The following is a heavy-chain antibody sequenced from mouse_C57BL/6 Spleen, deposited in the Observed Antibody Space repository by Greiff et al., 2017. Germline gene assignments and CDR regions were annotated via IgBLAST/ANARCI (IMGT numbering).Heavy chain of an antibody. CDR1: GYTFTSYW. J-gene: IGHJ4*01. Sequence: VQLQQPGAELVTPGASVKLSCKASGYTFTSYWMHWVKQRPGQGLEWIGEIDPSDSYTNYNQKFKGKSTLTVDKSPSTAYMQLSSLTSEDSAVYYCARKNGYYDYSMDYWGQGTSFTVSS. V-gene: IGHV1-69*01. D-gene: IGHD2-3*01. CDR3: ARKNGYYDYSMDY. CDR2: IDPSDSYT.